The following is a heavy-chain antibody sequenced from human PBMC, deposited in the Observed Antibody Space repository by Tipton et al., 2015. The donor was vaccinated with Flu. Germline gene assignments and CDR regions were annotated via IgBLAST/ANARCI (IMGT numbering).Heavy chain of an antibody. CDR2: INWNGGSV. CDR3: VRAAFWVVVPPSDYVMDV. CDR1: GYAFDDFG. D-gene: IGHD2-2*01. V-gene: IGHV3-20*04. J-gene: IGHJ6*02. Sequence: SLRLSCVASGYAFDDFGMSWVRRAPGKGLVWISGINWNGGSVGYEDSVKGRCTVSRETAKNSLYLQMNSLRVEDTALYYCVRAAFWVVVPPSDYVMDVWGQGTTVTVSS.